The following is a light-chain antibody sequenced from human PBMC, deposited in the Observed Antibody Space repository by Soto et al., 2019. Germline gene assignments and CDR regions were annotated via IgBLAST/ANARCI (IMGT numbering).Light chain of an antibody. CDR1: QSVSGN. J-gene: IGKJ1*01. CDR3: QQYNNWPRT. CDR2: GAS. Sequence: EIVMTQSPATLSVSPGERATLSCRASQSVSGNLAWYQQKPGQAPRLLIYGASTRATGIPARFIGSGSETEFTLTISSLQSEDFAVYYCQQYNNWPRTFGQGTKVEIK. V-gene: IGKV3-15*01.